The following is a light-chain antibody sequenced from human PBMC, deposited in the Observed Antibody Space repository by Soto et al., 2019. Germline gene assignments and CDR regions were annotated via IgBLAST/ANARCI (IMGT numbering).Light chain of an antibody. CDR2: KAS. Sequence: DIQMTQSPSTLSASVGDRVTITCRASQSISSWLAWYQQKPGKAPKLLIYKASSLESGVTSRFSGSGSGTELNLTISSLQPDDFATYYCQEYKSYSTFGQGTKLEIK. J-gene: IGKJ2*01. CDR1: QSISSW. V-gene: IGKV1-5*03. CDR3: QEYKSYST.